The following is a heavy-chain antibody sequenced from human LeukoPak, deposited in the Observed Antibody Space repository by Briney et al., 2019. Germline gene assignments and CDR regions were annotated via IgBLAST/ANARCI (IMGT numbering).Heavy chain of an antibody. CDR3: VKGLDYSSSKMDS. J-gene: IGHJ4*02. CDR1: GFTLKSYA. Sequence: GGSLRLSCSASGFTLKSYAMHWVRQAPGKGLEYVSSINTNGANTYYADSVKGRFTISRANSRNTVYVQMNSLTPEDTAVYYCVKGLDYSSSKMDSWGQGTLVTVSS. D-gene: IGHD6-6*01. CDR2: INTNGANT. V-gene: IGHV3-64*05.